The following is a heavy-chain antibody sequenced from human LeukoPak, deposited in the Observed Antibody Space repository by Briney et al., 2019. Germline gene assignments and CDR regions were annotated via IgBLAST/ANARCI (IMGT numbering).Heavy chain of an antibody. CDR3: ARTYYDILTGYNPYFDY. Sequence: GGSLRLSCAASGFTFSKYSMNWVRQAPGKGLEWVSSITSSSTSMYYADSVKGRFTISRDNAKNSLYLQMISLRAEDTAVYYCARTYYDILTGYNPYFDYWGQGTLVTVSS. J-gene: IGHJ4*02. CDR1: GFTFSKYS. D-gene: IGHD3-9*01. V-gene: IGHV3-21*01. CDR2: ITSSSTSM.